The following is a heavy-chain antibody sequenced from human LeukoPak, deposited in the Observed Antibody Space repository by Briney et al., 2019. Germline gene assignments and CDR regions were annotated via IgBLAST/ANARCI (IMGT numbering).Heavy chain of an antibody. Sequence: SVKVSCKASGGTFTTYAMSWVRQAPGQGLEWMGGIIAIFGTAKYAQKFQGRVTITADESTSTAYMELSSLTSEDTGVYYCAREYCSSKSCNSDCFEPWAQDTLVSVPT. CDR1: GGTFTTYA. V-gene: IGHV1-69*01. CDR3: AREYCSSKSCNSDCFEP. CDR2: IIAIFGTA. D-gene: IGHD2-2*01. J-gene: IGHJ5*02.